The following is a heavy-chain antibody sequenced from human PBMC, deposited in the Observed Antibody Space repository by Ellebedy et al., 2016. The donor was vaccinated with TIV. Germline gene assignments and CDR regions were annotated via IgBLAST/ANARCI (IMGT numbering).Heavy chain of an antibody. D-gene: IGHD2-21*02. CDR2: MNSDGSST. V-gene: IGHV3-74*01. Sequence: LSLTCXASGFTFRNDWMHWVRQAPGKGLVWVSRMNSDGSSTNYADSVKGRFTISRDNAKNTLYLQMHSLRAEDTAVYYCVRARPYCGGDCFSFGNWGQGSLVTVSS. CDR1: GFTFRNDW. CDR3: VRARPYCGGDCFSFGN. J-gene: IGHJ4*02.